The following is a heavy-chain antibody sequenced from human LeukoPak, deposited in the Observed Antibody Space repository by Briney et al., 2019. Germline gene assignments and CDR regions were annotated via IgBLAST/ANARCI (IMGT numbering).Heavy chain of an antibody. CDR2: IYYSGST. CDR1: GVSVSSGSYY. Sequence: SETLSLTCTVSGVSVSSGSYYWSWIRQPPGKGLEWIGYIYYSGSTNYNPSLKSRVTISVDTSKNQFSLKLSSVTAADTAVYYCAKGLSDAFDIWGQGTMVTVSS. V-gene: IGHV4-61*01. J-gene: IGHJ3*02. CDR3: AKGLSDAFDI.